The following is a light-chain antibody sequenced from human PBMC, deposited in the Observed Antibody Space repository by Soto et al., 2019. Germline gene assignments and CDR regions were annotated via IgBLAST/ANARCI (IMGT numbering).Light chain of an antibody. J-gene: IGKJ1*01. CDR1: QSVTTR. V-gene: IGKV3-20*01. Sequence: IVLTQSPGTLSLSPGERVTLSCRASQSVTTRLAWYQHKPGQAPRLLMSGASSRASGVPVRFSGSGSGTDFTLTISRLEPEDFALYYCQQYGGSPITFGLGTKVDIK. CDR3: QQYGGSPIT. CDR2: GAS.